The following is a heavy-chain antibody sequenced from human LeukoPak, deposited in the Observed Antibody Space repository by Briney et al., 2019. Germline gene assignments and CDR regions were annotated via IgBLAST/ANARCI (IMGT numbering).Heavy chain of an antibody. CDR3: VRWGPRGNVLTRPGP. CDR1: GCSFTTFL. V-gene: IGHV5-51*01. J-gene: IGHJ5*02. Sequence: GESLKISCKSSGCSFTTFLIGLVRQMPGKGLEWMGIVYPADSETIYGPSFEGQVTISADKSISTAYLQLRSLKASDTAMYYCVRWGPRGNVLTRPGPWGQGTLVTVSS. D-gene: IGHD3-10*01. CDR2: VYPADSET.